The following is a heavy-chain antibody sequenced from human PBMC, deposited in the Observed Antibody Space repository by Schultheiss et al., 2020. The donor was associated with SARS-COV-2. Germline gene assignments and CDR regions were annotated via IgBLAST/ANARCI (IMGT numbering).Heavy chain of an antibody. CDR1: GGSISSYY. V-gene: IGHV4-34*01. J-gene: IGHJ4*02. CDR3: ARDESYYYGSGSYKGRYYFDY. Sequence: SQTLSLTCTVSGGSISSYYWSWIRQPPGKGLEWIGEINHSGSTNYNPSLKSRVTISVDTSKNQFSLKLSSVTAADTAVYYCARDESYYYGSGSYKGRYYFDYWGQGTLVTVSS. D-gene: IGHD3-10*01. CDR2: INHSGST.